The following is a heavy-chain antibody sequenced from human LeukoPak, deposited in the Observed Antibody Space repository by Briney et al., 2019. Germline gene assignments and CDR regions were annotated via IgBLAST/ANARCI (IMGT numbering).Heavy chain of an antibody. D-gene: IGHD6-13*01. V-gene: IGHV1-8*01. Sequence: VASVKVSCKASGYTFTSCDINWVRQATGQGLEWMGWMNPNSGNTGYAQKFQGRVTMTRNTSISTAYMELSSLRSEDTAVYYCARGWYGQLTFDPWGQGTLVTVSS. CDR3: ARGWYGQLTFDP. CDR2: MNPNSGNT. J-gene: IGHJ5*02. CDR1: GYTFTSCD.